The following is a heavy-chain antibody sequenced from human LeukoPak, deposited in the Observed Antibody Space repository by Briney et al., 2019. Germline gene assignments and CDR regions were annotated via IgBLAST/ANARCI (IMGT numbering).Heavy chain of an antibody. D-gene: IGHD1-26*01. CDR3: ARVGFLSGSYAQAGSGGDY. CDR2: INPSGGST. V-gene: IGHV1-46*01. J-gene: IGHJ4*02. CDR1: GYTFTSYY. Sequence: ASVKVSCKASGYTFTSYYMHWVRQAPGQGLEWMGIINPSGGSTSYAQKFQGRVTMTRDTSTSTVYMELSSLRSEDTAVYYCARVGFLSGSYAQAGSGGDYWGQGTLVTVSS.